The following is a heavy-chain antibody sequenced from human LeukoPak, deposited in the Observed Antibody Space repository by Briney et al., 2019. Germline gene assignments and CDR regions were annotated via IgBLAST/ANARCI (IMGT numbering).Heavy chain of an antibody. D-gene: IGHD5-24*01. V-gene: IGHV3-7*04. J-gene: IGHJ4*02. CDR2: IKQDGSKK. CDR1: GFPFSSYW. Sequence: GGSLRLSCVASGFPFSSYWMTWVRQAPGKGLEWAANIKQDGSKKSYVDSVKGRFTISRDNAKNSLYLQMNSLRAEDTAIYYCTRVGYIDEGIDYWGQGTLVTVSS. CDR3: TRVGYIDEGIDY.